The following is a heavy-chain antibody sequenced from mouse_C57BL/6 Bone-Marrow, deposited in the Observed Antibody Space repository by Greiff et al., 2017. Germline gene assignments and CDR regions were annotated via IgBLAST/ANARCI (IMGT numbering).Heavy chain of an antibody. V-gene: IGHV1-55*01. CDR2: IYPTSGRT. CDR1: GYTFTSYW. Sequence: QVQLQQPGAELVKPGASVKMSCKASGYTFTSYWITWVKQRPGQGLEWIGDIYPTSGRTNYNEKLKSKAILTVDTSSNTAYMQLSILTSEDSAVFYCARSGPLGRSFDYWGQGTTLTVSS. J-gene: IGHJ2*01. CDR3: ARSGPLGRSFDY. D-gene: IGHD4-1*01.